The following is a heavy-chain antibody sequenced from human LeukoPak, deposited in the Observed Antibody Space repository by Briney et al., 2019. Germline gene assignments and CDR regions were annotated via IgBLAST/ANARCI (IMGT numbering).Heavy chain of an antibody. V-gene: IGHV1-69*05. D-gene: IGHD1-26*01. Sequence: SVKVSCKASGYTFTVNYIHWVRQAPGQGLEWMGGIIPIFGTANYAQKFQGRVTITTDESTSTAYMELSSLRSEDTAVYYCARVMGSGSYYLFDYWGQGTLVTVSS. CDR1: GYTFTVNY. CDR2: IIPIFGTA. J-gene: IGHJ4*02. CDR3: ARVMGSGSYYLFDY.